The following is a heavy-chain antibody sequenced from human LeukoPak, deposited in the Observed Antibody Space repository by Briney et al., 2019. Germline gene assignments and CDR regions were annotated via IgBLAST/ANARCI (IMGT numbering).Heavy chain of an antibody. D-gene: IGHD6-19*01. CDR3: ARAETGYVDGMGCY. V-gene: IGHV3-30-3*01. CDR2: LSYDGSNK. J-gene: IGHJ4*02. Sequence: PGRSLRLSCAASGFTFSSYAMHWVRQAPGKGREWVAVLSYDGSNKYYADSVKGRFTISRDNSKNTLYLQMNSLRAGDTAVYYCARAETGYVDGMGCYWGQGTLVTGSS. CDR1: GFTFSSYA.